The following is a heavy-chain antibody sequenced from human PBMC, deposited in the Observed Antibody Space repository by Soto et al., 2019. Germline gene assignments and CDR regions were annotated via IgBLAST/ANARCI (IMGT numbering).Heavy chain of an antibody. CDR3: ARASSSSSAADY. CDR2: IYDTESA. D-gene: IGHD6-6*01. CDR1: GESISSGGYY. J-gene: IGHJ4*02. V-gene: IGHV4-31*03. Sequence: QVQLQESGPGLVKPSQTLSLTCNVSGESISSGGYYWSWIRHHPGKGLEWIGYIYDTESAYYNPFLTRRLTISMDTSKNQFAMRPSSVTAADTAVYYCARASSSSSAADYWGQGILGTVSS.